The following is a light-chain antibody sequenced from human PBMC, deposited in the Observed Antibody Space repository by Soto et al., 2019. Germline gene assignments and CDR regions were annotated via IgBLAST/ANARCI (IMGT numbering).Light chain of an antibody. Sequence: VMTQSPVTLSVSPGERATLSCRASQSVSSKLAWYQQKPGQGPRFLIFDASSRATGIPARFSGSGSGTDFALIISSLQSEDFAVYFCQQYDAWPPSFGQGTKVDIK. V-gene: IGKV3-15*01. J-gene: IGKJ1*01. CDR2: DAS. CDR3: QQYDAWPPS. CDR1: QSVSSK.